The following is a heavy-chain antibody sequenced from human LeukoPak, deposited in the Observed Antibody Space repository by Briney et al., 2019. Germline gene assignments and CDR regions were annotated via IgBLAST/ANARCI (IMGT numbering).Heavy chain of an antibody. CDR1: GGSIRSSYYY. J-gene: IGHJ3*02. Sequence: SETLSLTCTVSGGSIRSSYYYWGWIRQPPGKGLEWIGSIYDSGSTYYNPSLKSRVTISVDTSKNQFSLKLNSVTAADTAVYYCARGRFIYAFDIWGQGTMVTVSS. CDR3: ARGRFIYAFDI. V-gene: IGHV4-39*01. D-gene: IGHD3-16*02. CDR2: IYDSGST.